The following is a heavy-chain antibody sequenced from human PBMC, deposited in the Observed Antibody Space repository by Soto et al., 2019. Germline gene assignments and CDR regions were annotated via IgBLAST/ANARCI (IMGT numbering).Heavy chain of an antibody. D-gene: IGHD6-13*01. CDR3: ASRAAPAPVSSSMIFDY. CDR2: ISGSDDTT. V-gene: IGHV3-23*01. CDR1: GFTFTDYA. Sequence: GGSLRLSCAASGFTFTDYAMSWVRQAPGKGLEWVSFISGSDDTTYYADSVKGRFTISRDNSRNTVYLHLSSLRAEDTAVYYCASRAAPAPVSSSMIFDYWGQGT. J-gene: IGHJ4*02.